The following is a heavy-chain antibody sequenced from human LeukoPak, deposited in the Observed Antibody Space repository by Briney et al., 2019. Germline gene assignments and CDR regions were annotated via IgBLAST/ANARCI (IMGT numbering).Heavy chain of an antibody. V-gene: IGHV1-8*02. CDR3: ARGAVVVAATVYYFDY. J-gene: IGHJ4*02. CDR2: MNPNSGNT. D-gene: IGHD2-15*01. Sequence: GASVTVSCKASGGTFSSYAISWVRQATGQGLEWMGWMNPNSGNTGYAQKFQGRVTMTRNTSISTAYMELSSLRSEDTAVYYCARGAVVVAATVYYFDYWGQGTLVTVSS. CDR1: GGTFSSYA.